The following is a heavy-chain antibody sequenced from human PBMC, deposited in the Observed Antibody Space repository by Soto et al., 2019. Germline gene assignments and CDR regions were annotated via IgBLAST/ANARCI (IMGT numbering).Heavy chain of an antibody. Sequence: GGSLRLSCAASGFTFSNAWMSWVRQAPGKGLEWVGRIKSKTDGGTTDYAAPVKGRFTISRDDSKNTLYLQMNSLKTEDTAVYYCTTDFNYDFWSGRPRVRKDREGNDAFDIWGQGTMVTVSS. V-gene: IGHV3-15*01. CDR3: TTDFNYDFWSGRPRVRKDREGNDAFDI. CDR1: GFTFSNAW. D-gene: IGHD3-3*01. J-gene: IGHJ3*02. CDR2: IKSKTDGGTT.